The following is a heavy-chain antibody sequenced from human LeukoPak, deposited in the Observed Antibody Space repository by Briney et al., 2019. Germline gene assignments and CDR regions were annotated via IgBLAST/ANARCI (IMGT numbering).Heavy chain of an antibody. CDR3: ATGSADIVVVPAADGAFDI. D-gene: IGHD2-2*01. J-gene: IGHJ3*02. Sequence: SETLSLTCTVSGGSISSYYWSWIRQPPGKGLEWIGYIYYSGSTNYNPSLKSRVTISVDTSKNQFSLKLSSVTAADTAVYYCATGSADIVVVPAADGAFDIWGQGTMVTVSS. V-gene: IGHV4-59*01. CDR2: IYYSGST. CDR1: GGSISSYY.